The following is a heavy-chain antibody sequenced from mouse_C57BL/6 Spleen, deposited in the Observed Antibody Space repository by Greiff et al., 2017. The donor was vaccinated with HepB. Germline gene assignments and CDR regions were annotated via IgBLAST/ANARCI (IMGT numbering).Heavy chain of an antibody. CDR2: ISYDGSN. V-gene: IGHV3-6*01. Sequence: EVKLEESGPGLVKPSQSLSLTCSVTGYSITSGYYWNWIRQFPGNKLEWMGYISYDGSNNYNPSLKNRISITRDTSKNQFFLKLNSVTTEDTATYYCAREMVRAYFDYWGQGTTLTVSS. D-gene: IGHD2-13*01. CDR3: AREMVRAYFDY. CDR1: GYSITSGYY. J-gene: IGHJ2*01.